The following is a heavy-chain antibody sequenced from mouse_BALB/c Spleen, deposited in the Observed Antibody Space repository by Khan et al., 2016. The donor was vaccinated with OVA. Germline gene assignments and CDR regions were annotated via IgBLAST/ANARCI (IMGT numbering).Heavy chain of an antibody. J-gene: IGHJ2*01. CDR3: ARINKIVAAYFDY. V-gene: IGHV1S81*02. CDR2: TNPTNGRT. Sequence: QVQLQQPGAELVKAGASVKMSCKASGYTFTSYWMHWVKQRLGQGLEWFAETNPTNGRTYYNEKLKSKATLTVDKSSNTVYMLLSGPTFEDAAVYYCARINKIVAAYFDYWGQGTTLTVSS. CDR1: GYTFTSYW. D-gene: IGHD1-1*01.